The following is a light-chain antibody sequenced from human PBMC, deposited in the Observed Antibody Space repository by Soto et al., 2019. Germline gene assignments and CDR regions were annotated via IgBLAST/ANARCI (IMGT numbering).Light chain of an antibody. Sequence: EIVLTQSPGTLSLSPGERATLSCRASQSVSDMYLAWYQQKPGQAPRLLIYASNRATGFPDRFSGSGSGTDFTLTIGRLETEDCAVYYCQHYGTSALFGPGTKVEIK. CDR2: AS. J-gene: IGKJ3*01. CDR3: QHYGTSAL. V-gene: IGKV3-20*01. CDR1: QSVSDMY.